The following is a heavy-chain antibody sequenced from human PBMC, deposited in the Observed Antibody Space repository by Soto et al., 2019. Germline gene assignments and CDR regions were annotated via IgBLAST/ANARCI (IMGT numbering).Heavy chain of an antibody. CDR3: ASTPKRELEFDY. V-gene: IGHV4-59*01. CDR2: IYYSGST. D-gene: IGHD1-26*01. CDR1: GGSISSYY. Sequence: SETLSLTCTVSGGSISSYYWSWIRQPPGKGLEWIGYIYYSGSTNYNPSLKSRVTISVDTSKNQFSLKLSSVTAADTAVYYCASTPKRELEFDYWGQGTLVTVSS. J-gene: IGHJ4*02.